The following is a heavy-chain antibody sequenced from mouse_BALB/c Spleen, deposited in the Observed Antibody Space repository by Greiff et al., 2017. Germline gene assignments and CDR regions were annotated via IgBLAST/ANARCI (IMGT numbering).Heavy chain of an antibody. CDR2: ISYSGST. CDR3: ARHYEWFAY. J-gene: IGHJ3*01. CDR1: GYSITSDYA. V-gene: IGHV3-2*02. D-gene: IGHD2-4*01. Sequence: VQLKESGPGLVKPSQSLSLTCTVTGYSITSDYAWNWIRQFPGNTLEWMGYISYSGSTSYNPSLKSRISITRDTSKNQFFLQLNSVTTEDTATYYCARHYEWFAYWGQGTLVTVSA.